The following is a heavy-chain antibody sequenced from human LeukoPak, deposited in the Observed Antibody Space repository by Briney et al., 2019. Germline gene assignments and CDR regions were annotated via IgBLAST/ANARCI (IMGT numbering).Heavy chain of an antibody. Sequence: GGSLRLSCAASGFTFSSYSMNWVRQAPGKGLEWVSSISSSSSYIYYADSVKGRFTISRDNAKNSLYLQMSSLSAEDTAVYYCARKAGYSGYDIDYWGQGTLVTVSS. J-gene: IGHJ4*02. CDR3: ARKAGYSGYDIDY. CDR2: ISSSSSYI. D-gene: IGHD5-12*01. V-gene: IGHV3-21*01. CDR1: GFTFSSYS.